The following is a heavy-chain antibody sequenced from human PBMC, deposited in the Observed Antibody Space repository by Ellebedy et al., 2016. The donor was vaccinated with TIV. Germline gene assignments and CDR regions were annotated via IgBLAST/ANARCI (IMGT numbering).Heavy chain of an antibody. CDR2: IYYSGST. J-gene: IGHJ6*02. CDR3: ARMATWVLRRDYYYYGMDV. Sequence: MPSETLSLTCTVSGGSISSYYWSWIRQPPGKGLEWIGYIYYSGSTNYNPSLKSRVTISVDTSKNQFSLKLSSVTAADTAVYYCARMATWVLRRDYYYYGMDVWGQGTTVTVSS. V-gene: IGHV4-59*01. D-gene: IGHD1-1*01. CDR1: GGSISSYY.